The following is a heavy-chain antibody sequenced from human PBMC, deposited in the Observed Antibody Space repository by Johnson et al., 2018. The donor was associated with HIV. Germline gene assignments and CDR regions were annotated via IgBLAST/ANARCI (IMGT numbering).Heavy chain of an antibody. V-gene: IGHV3-30*14. D-gene: IGHD3-10*01. Sequence: QVQLVESGGGVVQPGRSRRLSCAASGFTFSSYAMHWVRQAPGKGLEWVAVISYDGSNKYYAGSVKGRFTISRENAKNSLYLQMDSLRAGDTALYYCARAKRDYYGSGGVGAFDIWGQGTMVTVSS. CDR3: ARAKRDYYGSGGVGAFDI. CDR2: ISYDGSNK. J-gene: IGHJ3*02. CDR1: GFTFSSYA.